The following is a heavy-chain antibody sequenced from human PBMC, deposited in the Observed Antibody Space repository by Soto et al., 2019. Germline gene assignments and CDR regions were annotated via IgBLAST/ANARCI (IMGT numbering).Heavy chain of an antibody. J-gene: IGHJ6*02. V-gene: IGHV4-59*01. CDR1: GGSISSYY. CDR3: ARYKSNDYYGMDV. CDR2: IYYSGIT. Sequence: SETLSLTCTVSGGSISSYYWSWIRQPPGKGLEWIGYIYYSGITNYNPSLKSRVTISVDTSKNQFSLKLSSVTAADTAVYYCARYKSNDYYGMDVWGQGTTVTVSS. D-gene: IGHD1-20*01.